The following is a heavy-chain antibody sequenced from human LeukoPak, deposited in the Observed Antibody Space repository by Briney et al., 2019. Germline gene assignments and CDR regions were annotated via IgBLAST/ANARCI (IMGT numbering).Heavy chain of an antibody. CDR1: GGSFSGYY. Sequence: SETLSLTCAVYGGSFSGYYWNWIRQSPGKGLEWIGQIIHSGSINYNPSLKSRVTISVDTSKNQFSLRLSSVTAADTAVYYCARRDEYSSSLDYWGQGTLVTVSA. J-gene: IGHJ4*02. CDR3: ARRDEYSSSLDY. CDR2: IIHSGSI. V-gene: IGHV4-34*12. D-gene: IGHD6-6*01.